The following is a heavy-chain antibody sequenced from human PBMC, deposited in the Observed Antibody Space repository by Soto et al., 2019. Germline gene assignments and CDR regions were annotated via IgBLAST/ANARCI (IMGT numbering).Heavy chain of an antibody. Sequence: QVQLVESGGGVVQPGRSLRLSCAASGFTFSSYGMHWVRQAPGKGLEWVAVTWYDGSNKYYADSVKGRFTISRVNSKNTLYLQMNSLRAEDTAVYYCAGSSGYYFFDYWGQGTLVTVSS. J-gene: IGHJ4*02. CDR2: TWYDGSNK. V-gene: IGHV3-33*01. CDR3: AGSSGYYFFDY. CDR1: GFTFSSYG. D-gene: IGHD3-22*01.